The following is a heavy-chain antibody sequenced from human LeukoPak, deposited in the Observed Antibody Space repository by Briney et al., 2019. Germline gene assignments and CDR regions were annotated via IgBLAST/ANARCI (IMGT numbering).Heavy chain of an antibody. D-gene: IGHD3-10*01. CDR1: GGTFSSYA. Sequence: ASVKVSCNASGGTFSSYAISWVRQAPGQGLEWMGGIIPIFGTANYAQKFQGRVTITTDESTSTAYMELSSLRSEDTAVYYCARVQAFMVREPPGWGQGTLVTVSS. CDR3: ARVQAFMVREPPG. J-gene: IGHJ4*02. CDR2: IIPIFGTA. V-gene: IGHV1-69*05.